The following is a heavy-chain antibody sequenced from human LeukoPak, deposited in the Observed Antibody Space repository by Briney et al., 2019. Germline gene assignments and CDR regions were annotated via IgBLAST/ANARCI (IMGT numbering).Heavy chain of an antibody. J-gene: IGHJ5*02. CDR2: IYYSGST. CDR3: ARELRIAAAGTKKWFDP. Sequence: SETLSLTCRVSGVSISSYYWSWIRQPPGKGLEWIGYIYYSGSTNYNPSLKSRVTISVDTSKNQFSLKLSSVTAADTAVYYCARELRIAAAGTKKWFDPWGQGTLVTVSS. V-gene: IGHV4-59*01. CDR1: GVSISSYY. D-gene: IGHD6-13*01.